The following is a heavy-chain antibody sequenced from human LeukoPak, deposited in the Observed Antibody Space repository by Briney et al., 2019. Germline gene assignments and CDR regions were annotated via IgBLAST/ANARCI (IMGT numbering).Heavy chain of an antibody. D-gene: IGHD5-18*01. CDR3: AREVTLLYTAMVTGYFDY. CDR1: GGSISSGSYY. CDR2: IYTSGST. J-gene: IGHJ4*02. V-gene: IGHV4-61*02. Sequence: PSETLSLTCTVSGGSISSGSYYWSWIRQPAGKGLEWIGRIYTSGSTNYNPSLKSRVTISVDTSKNQFSLKLSSVTPADTAVYYCAREVTLLYTAMVTGYFDYWGQGTLVTVSS.